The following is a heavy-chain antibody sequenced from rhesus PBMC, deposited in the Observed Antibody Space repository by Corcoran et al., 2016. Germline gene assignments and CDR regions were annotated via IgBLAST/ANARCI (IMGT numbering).Heavy chain of an antibody. J-gene: IGHJ1*01. CDR2: TNGNSGST. CDR3: ARYCTSTTCFYIFEF. D-gene: IGHD2-2*01. Sequence: QVQLQESGPGLVKPSETLSLTCAVSGGSFSSYWWSWIRQPPGKGLEWIGETNGNSGSTIYNPSLKSRVTISQDASKNQFSLKRRSVTAADTAVYYCARYCTSTTCFYIFEFWGQGALVTVSS. CDR1: GGSFSSYW. V-gene: IGHV4-80*01.